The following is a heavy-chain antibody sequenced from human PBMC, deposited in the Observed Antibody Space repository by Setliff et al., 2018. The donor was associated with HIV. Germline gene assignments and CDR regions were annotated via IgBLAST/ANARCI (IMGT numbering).Heavy chain of an antibody. CDR1: GYIYSNYA. J-gene: IGHJ6*02. V-gene: IGHV3-33*06. CDR3: AKGRSDLAASIIYYDYLGFDV. D-gene: IGHD5-12*01. Sequence: PGGSLRLSCEGSGYIYSNYAMSWVRQAPGKGLERVAVIWYDGSNKYYADSVKGRFTISRDNSKNTLYLQMNSLRAEDTAVYYCAKGRSDLAASIIYYDYLGFDVWGQGTTVTVSS. CDR2: IWYDGSNK.